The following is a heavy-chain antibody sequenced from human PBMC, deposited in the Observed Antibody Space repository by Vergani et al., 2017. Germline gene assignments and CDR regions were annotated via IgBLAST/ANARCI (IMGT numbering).Heavy chain of an antibody. CDR1: GGSISSSSYY. V-gene: IGHV4-39*07. CDR2: IYYSGST. Sequence: QLQLQESGPGLVKPSETLSLTCTVPGGSISSSSYYWGWIRQPPGKGLEWIGSIYYSGSTYYNPSLKSRVTISVDTSKNQFSLKLSSVTAADTAVYCCARGGSWYGGWFDPWGQGTLVTVSS. D-gene: IGHD6-13*01. CDR3: ARGGSWYGGWFDP. J-gene: IGHJ5*02.